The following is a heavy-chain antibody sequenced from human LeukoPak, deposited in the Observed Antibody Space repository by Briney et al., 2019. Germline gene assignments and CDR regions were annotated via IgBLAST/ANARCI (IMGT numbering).Heavy chain of an antibody. CDR3: AREGKDDFLSGYYYLDY. V-gene: IGHV3-21*01. CDR1: GFTLTTYT. D-gene: IGHD3-3*01. J-gene: IGHJ4*02. Sequence: TGGSLRLSCAASGFTLTTYTMNWVRQTPGKGLEWVSSITSSSTYLYYTDSVKGRFTISRDNAKNALYLQMNSLRAEDTAVYYCAREGKDDFLSGYYYLDYWGQGTLVTVSS. CDR2: ITSSSTYL.